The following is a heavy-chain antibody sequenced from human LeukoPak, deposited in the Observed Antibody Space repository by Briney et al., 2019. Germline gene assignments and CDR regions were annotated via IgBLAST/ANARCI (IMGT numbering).Heavy chain of an antibody. J-gene: IGHJ6*03. CDR2: FDPEDGET. Sequence: GASVTVSCKVSGYTLTELSMHWVRQAPGKGLEWMGGFDPEDGETIYAQKFQGRVTMTEDTSTDTAYMELSSLRSEDTAVYYCATDIVVVPAAIPHYYYYYYMDVWGKGTTVTVSS. CDR3: ATDIVVVPAAIPHYYYYYYMDV. D-gene: IGHD2-2*02. V-gene: IGHV1-24*01. CDR1: GYTLTELS.